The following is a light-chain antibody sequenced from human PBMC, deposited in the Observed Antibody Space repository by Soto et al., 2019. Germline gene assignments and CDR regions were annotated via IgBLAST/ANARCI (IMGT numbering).Light chain of an antibody. V-gene: IGLV2-8*01. CDR1: SSDVGGYNY. CDR2: EDS. J-gene: IGLJ1*01. Sequence: QSLLTQPPSASGSPGQSVTISCTGTSSDVGGYNYVSWYQQHPGKAPKLMIYEDSKRPSGVPDRFSASKSGSTASLTVSGLQAEDEADYYCSSYAGSKGVFGTGTKVTVL. CDR3: SSYAGSKGV.